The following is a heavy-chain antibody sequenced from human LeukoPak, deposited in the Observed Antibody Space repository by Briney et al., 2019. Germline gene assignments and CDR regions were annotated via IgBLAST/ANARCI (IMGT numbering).Heavy chain of an antibody. V-gene: IGHV3-53*01. CDR2: IYSGGST. D-gene: IGHD2-8*01. J-gene: IGHJ3*02. CDR1: GFTFSSYW. CDR3: TTTIVLRAFDI. Sequence: GGSLRLSCAASGFTFSSYWMSWVRQAPGKGLEWVSVIYSGGSTYYADSVKGRFTISRDNSKNTLYLQMNSLRAEDTAVYYCTTTIVLRAFDIWGQGTMVTVSS.